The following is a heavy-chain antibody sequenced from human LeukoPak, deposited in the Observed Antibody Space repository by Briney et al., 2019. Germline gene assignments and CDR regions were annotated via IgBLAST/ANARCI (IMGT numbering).Heavy chain of an antibody. Sequence: ASVKVSCKASGGTLSSFAISWVRQAPGQGLEWMGRITPMFETTNYAQNFQGRVTITADKSTSTAYMDLSRLKSDDTAVYYCATDLSPDDYGGIWGQGTLVTVSS. CDR3: ATDLSPDDYGGI. CDR1: GGTLSSFA. D-gene: IGHD4-17*01. V-gene: IGHV1-69*06. J-gene: IGHJ4*02. CDR2: ITPMFETT.